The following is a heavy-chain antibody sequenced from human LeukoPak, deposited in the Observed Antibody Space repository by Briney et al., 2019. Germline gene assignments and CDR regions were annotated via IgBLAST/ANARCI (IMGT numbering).Heavy chain of an antibody. Sequence: ASVKVSCKASGYTFTGYYMHWVRQAPGQGLEWMGWINPNSGGTNYAQKFQGRVTMTRDTSISTAYMELSRLRSDDTAVYYCARKSSGWDYYYYYYMDVWGKGTTVTVSS. V-gene: IGHV1-2*02. J-gene: IGHJ6*03. CDR1: GYTFTGYY. CDR2: INPNSGGT. D-gene: IGHD6-19*01. CDR3: ARKSSGWDYYYYYYMDV.